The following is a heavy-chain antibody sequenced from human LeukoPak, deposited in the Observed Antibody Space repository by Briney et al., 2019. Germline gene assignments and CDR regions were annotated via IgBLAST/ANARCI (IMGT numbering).Heavy chain of an antibody. CDR3: ATEGGLGLGENWFDP. J-gene: IGHJ5*02. D-gene: IGHD3/OR15-3a*01. Sequence: SVKVSCKASGGTSSSYAISWVRQAPGQGLEWMGGIIPIFGTANYAQKFQGRVTLTADKSTSTAYMELSSLRSEDTAVYYCATEGGLGLGENWFDPWGQGTLVTVSS. CDR1: GGTSSSYA. V-gene: IGHV1-69*06. CDR2: IIPIFGTA.